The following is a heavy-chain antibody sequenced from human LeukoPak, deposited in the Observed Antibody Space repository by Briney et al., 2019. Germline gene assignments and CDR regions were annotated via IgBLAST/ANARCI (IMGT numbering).Heavy chain of an antibody. V-gene: IGHV3-30*02. CDR1: GFTFSSYG. Sequence: GGSLRLSCAASGFTFSSYGMHWVRQAPGKGLEWVAFIRYDGSNKYYADSVKGRFTISRDNSKNTLYLQMNSLRAEDTAVYYCAKDRDITGTGYFDYWGQGTLVTVSS. D-gene: IGHD1-7*01. J-gene: IGHJ4*02. CDR3: AKDRDITGTGYFDY. CDR2: IRYDGSNK.